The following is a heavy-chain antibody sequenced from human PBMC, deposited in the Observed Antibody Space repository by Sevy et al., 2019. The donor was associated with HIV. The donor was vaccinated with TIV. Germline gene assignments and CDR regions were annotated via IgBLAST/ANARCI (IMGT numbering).Heavy chain of an antibody. V-gene: IGHV1-24*01. CDR3: ATNYRIAVADFDY. J-gene: IGHJ4*02. CDR1: GYTLTELS. D-gene: IGHD6-19*01. Sequence: ATVKVSCKVSGYTLTELSIHWVRQAPGKGLEWMGGFDPEDGEIIYAQKFQGRVTMTEDTSAETGYMELSSLRSDDTAVYYCATNYRIAVADFDYWGQGTQVTVSS. CDR2: FDPEDGEI.